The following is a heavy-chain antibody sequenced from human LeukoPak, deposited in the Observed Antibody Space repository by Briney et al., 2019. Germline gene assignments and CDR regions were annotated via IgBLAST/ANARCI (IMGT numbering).Heavy chain of an antibody. D-gene: IGHD3-16*01. J-gene: IGHJ4*02. CDR3: ARDRLGAMLFFDS. CDR2: ISYDGSNK. V-gene: IGHV3-33*05. CDR1: GYSFTSYW. Sequence: GESLKISCKGSGYSFTSYWIGWVRQAPGKGLEWVAVISYDGSNKYYADSVKGRFTISRDNSKNTLYLQMNSLRAEDTALYYCARDRLGAMLFFDSWGQGTLVTVSS.